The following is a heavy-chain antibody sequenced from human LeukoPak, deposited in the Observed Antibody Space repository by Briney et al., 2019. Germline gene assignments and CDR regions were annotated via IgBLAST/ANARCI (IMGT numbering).Heavy chain of an antibody. CDR1: GYTFTGYY. D-gene: IGHD6-13*01. V-gene: IGHV1-2*02. Sequence: ASVKVSCKASGYTFTGYYMHWVRQAPGQGLEWMGWINPNSGGTNYAQKFQGRVTMTRDTSISTAYMELSRLRSDDTAVYYCASLINMGPPRDSYSSSLGPRDVAALTTIDYWGQGTLVTVSS. CDR3: ASLINMGPPRDSYSSSLGPRDVAALTTIDY. J-gene: IGHJ4*02. CDR2: INPNSGGT.